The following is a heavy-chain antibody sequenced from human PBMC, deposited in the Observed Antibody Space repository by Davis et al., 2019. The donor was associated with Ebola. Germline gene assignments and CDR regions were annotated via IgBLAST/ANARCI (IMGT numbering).Heavy chain of an antibody. CDR2: IIPIFGTA. D-gene: IGHD2-2*02. CDR1: GGTFSSYA. J-gene: IGHJ6*03. CDR3: ASTCSSTSCYNWVGYYYYYYMDV. Sequence: SVKVSCKASGGTFSSYAISWVRQAPGQGLEWMGGIIPIFGTANYAQKFQGRVTITADESTSTAYMELSSLRSEDTAVYYCASTCSSTSCYNWVGYYYYYYMDVWGKGTTVTVSS. V-gene: IGHV1-69*13.